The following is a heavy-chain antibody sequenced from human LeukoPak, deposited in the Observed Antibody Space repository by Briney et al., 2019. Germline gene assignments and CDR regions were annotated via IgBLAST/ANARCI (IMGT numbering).Heavy chain of an antibody. V-gene: IGHV4-34*01. Sequence: SETLSLTCAVYGGSFSGYYWSWIRQPPGKGLEWIGEINHSGSINYNQSLKSRVTISVDTSKNQFCLKLRSVTAADTAVYYWARGSGRAVVAAKVPFDYWGQGTLVTVYS. CDR1: GGSFSGYY. CDR3: ARGSGRAVVAAKVPFDY. D-gene: IGHD2-15*01. J-gene: IGHJ4*02. CDR2: INHSGSI.